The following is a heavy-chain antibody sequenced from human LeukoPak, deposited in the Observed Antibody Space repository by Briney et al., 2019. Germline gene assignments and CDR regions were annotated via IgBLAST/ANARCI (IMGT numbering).Heavy chain of an antibody. Sequence: SSETLSLTCTVSGGSISSSSYYWGWIRQPPGTGLEWIGSIYYSGSTYYNPSLKSRVTISVDTSKNQFSLKLSSVTAADTAVYYCARNRLPYYYGSGSYYSKEYYFDYWGQGTLVTVSS. CDR1: GGSISSSSYY. V-gene: IGHV4-39*01. J-gene: IGHJ4*02. CDR3: ARNRLPYYYGSGSYYSKEYYFDY. D-gene: IGHD3-10*01. CDR2: IYYSGST.